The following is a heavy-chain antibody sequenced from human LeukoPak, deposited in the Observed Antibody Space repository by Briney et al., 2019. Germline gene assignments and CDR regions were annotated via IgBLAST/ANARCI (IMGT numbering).Heavy chain of an antibody. V-gene: IGHV1-3*01. D-gene: IGHD6-13*01. J-gene: IGHJ4*02. CDR3: ARYSSSWYPYFDY. Sequence: ASVKVSCKASGYTFTSYAMHWVRQAPGQRLEWMGWINAGNGNTKYSQKFQGRVTITRDTSASTAYMELSSLRSEDTAVYYCARYSSSWYPYFDYWGRGTLVTVSS. CDR2: INAGNGNT. CDR1: GYTFTSYA.